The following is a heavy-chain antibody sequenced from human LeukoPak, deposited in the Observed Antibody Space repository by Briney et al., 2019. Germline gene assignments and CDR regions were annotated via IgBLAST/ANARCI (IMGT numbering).Heavy chain of an antibody. Sequence: GGSLRLSCAASGFTFSSYAMSWVRQAPGKGLEWDSAISDSGGSTYYADSVKGRFTISRDNSKNTLYLQMNSLRAEDTAVYYCAKDQRITMIVVNPYFDYWGQGTLVTVSS. CDR1: GFTFSSYA. CDR3: AKDQRITMIVVNPYFDY. D-gene: IGHD3-22*01. J-gene: IGHJ4*02. CDR2: ISDSGGST. V-gene: IGHV3-23*01.